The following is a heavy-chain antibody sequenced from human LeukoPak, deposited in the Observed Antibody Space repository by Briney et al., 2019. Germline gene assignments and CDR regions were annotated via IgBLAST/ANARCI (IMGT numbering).Heavy chain of an antibody. CDR3: ARDRSYVFDY. CDR2: INHSGST. D-gene: IGHD1-26*01. J-gene: IGHJ4*02. Sequence: SETLSLTCAVYGGSFSGYYWSWIRQPPGKGLEWIGEINHSGSTNYNPSLKSRVTISVDTSKNQFSLKLSSVTAADTAVYYCARDRSYVFDYWGQGTLVTVSS. CDR1: GGSFSGYY. V-gene: IGHV4-34*01.